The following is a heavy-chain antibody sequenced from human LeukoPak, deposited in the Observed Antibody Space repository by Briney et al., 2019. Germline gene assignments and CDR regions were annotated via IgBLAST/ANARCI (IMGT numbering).Heavy chain of an antibody. Sequence: ASVKVSCKASGGTFSSYAINWVRQAPGQGLEWMGGIIPILGTANYAQKFQGRVTITADESTSTAYMELSSLRSEDTAVYYCARDLGQEYYYDSSGYAPPGYWGQGTLVTVSS. J-gene: IGHJ4*02. V-gene: IGHV1-69*13. CDR3: ARDLGQEYYYDSSGYAPPGY. D-gene: IGHD3-22*01. CDR1: GGTFSSYA. CDR2: IIPILGTA.